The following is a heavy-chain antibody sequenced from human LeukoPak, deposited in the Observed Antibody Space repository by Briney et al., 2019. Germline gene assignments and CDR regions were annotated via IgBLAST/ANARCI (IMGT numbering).Heavy chain of an antibody. CDR2: IYYSGST. CDR1: GGSISSYY. J-gene: IGHJ6*02. Sequence: SETLSLTCTVSGGSISSYYWSWIRQPPGKGLEWIGYIYYSGSTNYNPSLKSRVTISVDTSKNQFSLKLSSVTAADTAVYYCARHPPLRGMDVWGQGTTVTVSS. CDR3: ARHPPLRGMDV. V-gene: IGHV4-59*08.